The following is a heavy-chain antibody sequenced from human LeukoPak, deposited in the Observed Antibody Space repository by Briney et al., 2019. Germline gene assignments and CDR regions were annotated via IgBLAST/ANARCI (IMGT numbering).Heavy chain of an antibody. CDR2: ISGSGGRK. Sequence: GGSLRLSCAASGFTFSTYGMSWVRQAPGKGLEWVSAISGSGGRKYYADSVKGRFTISRDNSKNTLYLQMNSLRAEDTAVYYCAKRSSSQCYYFVSWGQGTLVTVSS. CDR1: GFTFSTYG. CDR3: AKRSSSQCYYFVS. V-gene: IGHV3-23*01. J-gene: IGHJ4*02. D-gene: IGHD6-19*01.